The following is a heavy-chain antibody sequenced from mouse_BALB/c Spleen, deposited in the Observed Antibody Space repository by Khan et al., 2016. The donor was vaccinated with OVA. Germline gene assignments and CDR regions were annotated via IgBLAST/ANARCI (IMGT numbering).Heavy chain of an antibody. Sequence: QVQLQQSGAELAKPGASVKMSCKASGYTFTSYWMHWVKQRPGQGLEWIGYINPTTDYTEYNQIFKDKATLTADKSSSTAYMQLSSLTSEDSAVYYCVTDGSSYGWFTYWGQGTLVTVSA. J-gene: IGHJ3*01. CDR1: GYTFTSYW. D-gene: IGHD1-1*01. V-gene: IGHV1-7*01. CDR2: INPTTDYT. CDR3: VTDGSSYGWFTY.